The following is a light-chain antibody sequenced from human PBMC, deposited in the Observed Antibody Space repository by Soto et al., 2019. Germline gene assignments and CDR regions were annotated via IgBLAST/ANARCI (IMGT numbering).Light chain of an antibody. J-gene: IGKJ4*01. CDR2: YAS. CDR3: QQRSTWPFLC. CDR1: QTVSRY. Sequence: VLTQSPATLSLSPGERATLSCRASQTVSRYLAWYQQKPGQAPRLLIYYASNRAAGIPARFSGSGSGTEYTLTISSLEPEDFAIYYCQQRSTWPFLCFGGGTKVEI. V-gene: IGKV3-11*01.